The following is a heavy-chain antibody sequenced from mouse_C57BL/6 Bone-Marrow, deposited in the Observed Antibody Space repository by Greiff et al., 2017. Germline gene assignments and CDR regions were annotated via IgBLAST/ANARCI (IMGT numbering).Heavy chain of an antibody. CDR2: IWSGGST. V-gene: IGHV2-2*01. CDR1: GFSLTSYG. Sequence: VMLVESGPGLVQPSQSLSITCTVSGFSLTSYGVHWVRQSPGKGLEWLGVIWSGGSTDYNAAFISRLSISKDNSKSQVFFKMNSLQADDTAIYYCARNARDYGSSYYWYFDVWGTGTTVTVSS. CDR3: ARNARDYGSSYYWYFDV. J-gene: IGHJ1*03. D-gene: IGHD1-1*01.